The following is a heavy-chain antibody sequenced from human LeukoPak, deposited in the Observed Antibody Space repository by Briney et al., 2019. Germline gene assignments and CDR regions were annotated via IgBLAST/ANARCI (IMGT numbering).Heavy chain of an antibody. CDR2: ISGSGGST. V-gene: IGHV3-23*01. Sequence: GGSLRLSCAASGFTFSSYGTSWVRQAPGKGLEWVSAISGSGGSTYYADSVKGRFTISRDNSKNTLYLQMNSLRAEDTAVYYCAKPDSTVTTLVNFDYWGQGTLVTVSS. D-gene: IGHD4-17*01. CDR3: AKPDSTVTTLVNFDY. J-gene: IGHJ4*02. CDR1: GFTFSSYG.